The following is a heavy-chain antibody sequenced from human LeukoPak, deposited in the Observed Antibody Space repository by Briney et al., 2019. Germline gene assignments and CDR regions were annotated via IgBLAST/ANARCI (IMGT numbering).Heavy chain of an antibody. CDR1: GFTFSDYY. CDR2: ISGSGSST. V-gene: IGHV3-23*01. CDR3: AKSLLTTATGTGRAFDI. Sequence: GGSLRLSCAASGFTFSDYYMSWIRQAPGKGLEWVLAISGSGSSTYYADSVRGRLTISRDNSKNTLYLQMNSLRADDTAVYYCAKSLLTTATGTGRAFDIWGQGTMVTVSS. D-gene: IGHD1-1*01. J-gene: IGHJ3*02.